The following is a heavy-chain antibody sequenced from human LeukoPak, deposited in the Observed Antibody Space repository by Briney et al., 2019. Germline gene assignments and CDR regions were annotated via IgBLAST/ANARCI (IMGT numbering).Heavy chain of an antibody. V-gene: IGHV3-23*01. CDR3: ATPQGLNLLFAY. J-gene: IGHJ4*02. Sequence: GGSLRLSCAASGFTFTTYWMAWVRQAPGKGLEYVSTITGSGRSTYYADSVKGRFTVSRDNSKNTLYLQMNILRAEDTTVYYCATPQGLNLLFAYWGQGTLVTVSS. D-gene: IGHD2-8*01. CDR2: ITGSGRST. CDR1: GFTFTTYW.